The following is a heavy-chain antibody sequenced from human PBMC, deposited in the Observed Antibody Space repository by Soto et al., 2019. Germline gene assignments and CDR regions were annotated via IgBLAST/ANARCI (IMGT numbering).Heavy chain of an antibody. Sequence: QITLKESGPTLVKPRQTLTLTCTFSGFSLSTGRVGVGWIRQPPGKALEWLALIYWDDDKRYRPSLKSRLTITKDTSKNKVVLTMTNMDPVETATYYCAHGLGSSSGTNYYYAMDVWGQGTTVTVSS. CDR1: GFSLSTGRVG. CDR2: IYWDDDK. V-gene: IGHV2-5*02. J-gene: IGHJ6*02. CDR3: AHGLGSSSGTNYYYAMDV. D-gene: IGHD6-6*01.